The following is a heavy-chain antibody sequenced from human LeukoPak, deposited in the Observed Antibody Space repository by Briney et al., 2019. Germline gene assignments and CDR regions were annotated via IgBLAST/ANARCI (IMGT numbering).Heavy chain of an antibody. D-gene: IGHD6-19*01. CDR3: ARGLEGSVAGTDY. CDR2: IIPIFGTA. V-gene: IGHV1-69*01. CDR1: GGTVSRYA. J-gene: IGHJ4*02. Sequence: SVKVSCKASGGTVSRYAISWVRQAPGQGLEWMGGIIPIFGTANYAQKFQGRVTITADESTSTAYMELSSLKSEDTAVYYCARGLEGSVAGTDYWGQATQVTVSS.